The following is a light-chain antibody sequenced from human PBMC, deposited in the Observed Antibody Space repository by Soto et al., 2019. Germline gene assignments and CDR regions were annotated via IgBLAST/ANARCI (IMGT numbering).Light chain of an antibody. CDR3: QHYNSYSEA. CDR1: QSVSSN. J-gene: IGKJ1*01. CDR2: GAS. V-gene: IGKV3-15*01. Sequence: EIVMTQYQATLSVAPVERGALSCRASQSVSSNLGWYQQKPGQAPRLLIYGASTRATGIPARFSGSGSGTEFTLTISSLQPDDFATYYCQHYNSYSEAFGQGTKVDIK.